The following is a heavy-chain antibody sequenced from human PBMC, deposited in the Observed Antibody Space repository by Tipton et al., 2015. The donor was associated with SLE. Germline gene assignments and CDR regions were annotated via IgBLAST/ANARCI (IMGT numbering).Heavy chain of an antibody. CDR3: AREGKRPGAFDI. V-gene: IGHV4-39*07. CDR1: GGSISSGDYY. D-gene: IGHD6-6*01. J-gene: IGHJ3*02. CDR2: INHSGST. Sequence: TPSLTCTVSGGSISSGDYYWSWIRQPPGKGLEWIGEINHSGSTNYNPSLKSRVTISVDTSKNQFSLKLSSVTAADTAVYYCAREGKRPGAFDIWGQGTMVTVSS.